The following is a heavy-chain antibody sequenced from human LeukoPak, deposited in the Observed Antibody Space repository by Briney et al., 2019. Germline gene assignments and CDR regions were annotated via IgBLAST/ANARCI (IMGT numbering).Heavy chain of an antibody. CDR3: ARGLGLYDSSGYAY. CDR1: GYTFTGYY. D-gene: IGHD3-22*01. V-gene: IGHV1-8*02. Sequence: ASVKVSCKASGYTFTGYYMHWVRQATGQGLEWMGWMNPNSGNTGYAQKFQGRVTMTRNTSISTAYMELSSLRSEDTAVYYCARGLGLYDSSGYAYWGQGTLVTVSS. CDR2: MNPNSGNT. J-gene: IGHJ4*02.